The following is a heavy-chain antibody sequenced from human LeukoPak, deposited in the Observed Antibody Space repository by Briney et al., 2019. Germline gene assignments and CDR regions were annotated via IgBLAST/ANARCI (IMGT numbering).Heavy chain of an antibody. CDR2: IYTSGST. Sequence: PSETLSLTCTVSGGSISSGSYYWSWIRQPAGKGLEWIGCIYTSGSTNYNPSLKSRVTISVDTSKNQFSLKLSSVTAADTAVYYCARDRLWFGGVHWFDPWGQGTLVTVSS. V-gene: IGHV4-61*02. J-gene: IGHJ5*02. CDR1: GGSISSGSYY. CDR3: ARDRLWFGGVHWFDP. D-gene: IGHD3-10*01.